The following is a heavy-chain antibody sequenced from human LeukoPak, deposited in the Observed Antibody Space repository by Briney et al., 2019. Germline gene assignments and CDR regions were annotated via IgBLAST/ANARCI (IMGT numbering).Heavy chain of an antibody. CDR1: GYSFTVYW. CDR3: ARHFYGDYAFDS. J-gene: IGHJ4*02. D-gene: IGHD4-17*01. CDR2: IDPSDSYT. Sequence: GESLIISCKGSGYSFTVYWITWVRQMPGKGLEWVGTIDPSDSYTNYSPSFQGHVTISADKSINSAYLQWSSLKTSDSAIYYCARHFYGDYAFDSWGQGTLVTVSS. V-gene: IGHV5-10-1*01.